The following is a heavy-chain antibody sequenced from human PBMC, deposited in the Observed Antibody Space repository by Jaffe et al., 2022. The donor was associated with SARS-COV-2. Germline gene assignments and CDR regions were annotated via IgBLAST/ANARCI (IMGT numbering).Heavy chain of an antibody. CDR1: GHTLIESS. V-gene: IGHV1-24*01. J-gene: IGHJ4*02. CDR3: ASRRGWLRIVDN. Sequence: QVQLLQSGAEVKKPGASVRVSCKVSGHTLIESSMYWVRQAPGKGLEWMGGFDPEDGETIYAQKFQGRVTMTEDTSTDTAYMELSSLRSEDTAVYYCASRRGWLRIVDNWGQGTLVTVSS. D-gene: IGHD5-12*01. CDR2: FDPEDGET.